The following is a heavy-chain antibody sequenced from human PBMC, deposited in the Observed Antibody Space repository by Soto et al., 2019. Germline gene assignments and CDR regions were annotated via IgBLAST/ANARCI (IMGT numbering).Heavy chain of an antibody. CDR3: ARKNIVVVPAAMTVNYYYYGMDV. V-gene: IGHV5-10-1*01. CDR1: GYSFTSYW. CDR2: IDPSDSYT. D-gene: IGHD2-2*01. J-gene: IGHJ6*02. Sequence: GESLKISCKGSGYSFTSYWISWVRQVPGKGLEWMGRIDPSDSYTNYSPSFQGHVTISADKSISTAYLQWSSLKASDTAMYYCARKNIVVVPAAMTVNYYYYGMDVWGQGTTVTVSS.